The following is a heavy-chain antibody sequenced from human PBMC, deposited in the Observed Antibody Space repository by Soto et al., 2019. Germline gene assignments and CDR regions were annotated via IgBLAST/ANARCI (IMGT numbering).Heavy chain of an antibody. J-gene: IGHJ1*01. CDR1: GFTFSSYA. D-gene: IGHD6-13*01. CDR2: ISGGGSTT. Sequence: EVQLLESGGGLVQPEGSLRLSCEASGFTFSSYAMSWVRQAPGKGLEWVSGISGGGSTTYYADSVKGRFTISRDNSKNTLYLQVNSLRAEDTAVYYCARDQAASGTISRYFQDWGQGTLVTVSS. CDR3: ARDQAASGTISRYFQD. V-gene: IGHV3-23*01.